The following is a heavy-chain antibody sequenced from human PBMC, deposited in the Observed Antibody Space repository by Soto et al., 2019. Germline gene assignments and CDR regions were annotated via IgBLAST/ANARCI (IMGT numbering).Heavy chain of an antibody. D-gene: IGHD3-9*01. V-gene: IGHV1-2*04. CDR2: INPNSGGT. CDR3: ARTILTGYYRYYYGMDV. Sequence: ASVKVSCKASGYTFTGYYMHWVRQAPGQGLEWMGWINPNSGGTNYAQKFQSWVTMTRDTSISTAYMELSRLRSDDTAVYYCARTILTGYYRYYYGMDVWGQGTTVTVSS. CDR1: GYTFTGYY. J-gene: IGHJ6*02.